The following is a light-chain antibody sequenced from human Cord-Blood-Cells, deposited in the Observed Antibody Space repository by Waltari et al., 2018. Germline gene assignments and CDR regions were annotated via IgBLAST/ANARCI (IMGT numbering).Light chain of an antibody. V-gene: IGKV4-1*01. CDR1: QSVLYSSNNKNY. CDR3: QQYYSTPYT. J-gene: IGKJ2*01. Sequence: DLVMTQSPDPLAVSLGERATINCKSNQSVLYSSNNKNYLAWYQQKPGQPPKLLIYWASTRESGVPDRFSGSGSGTDFTLTISSLQAEDVAVYYCQQYYSTPYTFGQGTKLEIK. CDR2: WAS.